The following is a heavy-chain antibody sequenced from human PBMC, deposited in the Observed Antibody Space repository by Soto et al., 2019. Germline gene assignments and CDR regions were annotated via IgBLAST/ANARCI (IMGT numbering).Heavy chain of an antibody. CDR2: IYYSGGT. Sequence: SETLSLTCAVSGDSINSNYCWTWVRQPPGKGLEWIAEIYYSGGTSYNPSLKGRVTISMDKSKNQFSLNLTSVTAADTAMYYCARDTGWGLGYWGQGTLVTVSS. CDR3: ARDTGWGLGY. J-gene: IGHJ4*02. CDR1: GDSINSNYC. D-gene: IGHD6-19*01. V-gene: IGHV4-4*02.